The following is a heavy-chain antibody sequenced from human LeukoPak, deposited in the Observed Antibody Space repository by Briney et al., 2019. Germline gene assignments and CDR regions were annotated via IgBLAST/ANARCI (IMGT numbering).Heavy chain of an antibody. V-gene: IGHV3-48*01. D-gene: IGHD6-19*01. Sequence: GGSLRLSCAASGFTFSGYIMNWVRQAPGKGLEWVSFIGSSGNTTYYADSVKGRFTVSRDNAKNSLYLQMNSLRAEDTAVYYCARDQWLDYWGQGTLVTVSS. CDR1: GFTFSGYI. CDR3: ARDQWLDY. J-gene: IGHJ4*02. CDR2: IGSSGNTT.